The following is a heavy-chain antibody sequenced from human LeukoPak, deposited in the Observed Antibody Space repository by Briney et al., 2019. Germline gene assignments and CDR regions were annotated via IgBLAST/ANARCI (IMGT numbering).Heavy chain of an antibody. CDR1: GFTFSSFA. J-gene: IGHJ4*02. V-gene: IGHV3-23*01. Sequence: PGRSLRLSCAASGFTFSSFAMSWVRQAPGKGLEWVSALSGSGGSIYYADSVKGRFTISRDNSRNTLYLQMNSLRAEDTAIYYCAKGGGYSGYDSRDFDYWGQGTLVTVSS. CDR3: AKGGGYSGYDSRDFDY. D-gene: IGHD5-12*01. CDR2: LSGSGGSI.